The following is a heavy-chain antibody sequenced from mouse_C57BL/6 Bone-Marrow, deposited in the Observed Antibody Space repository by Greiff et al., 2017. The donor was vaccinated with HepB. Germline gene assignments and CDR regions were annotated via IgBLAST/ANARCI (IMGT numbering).Heavy chain of an antibody. J-gene: IGHJ2*01. V-gene: IGHV1-19*01. CDR1: GYTFTDYY. D-gene: IGHD2-3*01. CDR2: INPYNGGT. CDR3: ARYDGDGYYDGY. Sequence: EVKLVESGPVLVKPGASVKMSCKASGYTFTDYYMNWVKQSHGKSLEWIGVINPYNGGTSYNQKFKGKATLTVDKSSSTAYMELNSLTSEDSAVYYCARYDGDGYYDGYWGQGTTLTVSS.